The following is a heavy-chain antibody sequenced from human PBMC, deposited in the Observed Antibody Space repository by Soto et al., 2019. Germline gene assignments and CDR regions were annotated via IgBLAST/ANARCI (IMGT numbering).Heavy chain of an antibody. CDR1: GFTFNNYE. CDR3: ARAYYRGMDV. J-gene: IGHJ6*02. Sequence: EVRLVESGGGLVQPGGSLRLSCAASGFTFNNYEMIWVRQAPGKGLEWVANIKQDGREKYYVDSVKGRFTISRDIAKDSLYLQMNSLRVEDTAVYYCARAYYRGMDVWGLGTTVTVSS. CDR2: IKQDGREK. D-gene: IGHD3-10*01. V-gene: IGHV3-7*05.